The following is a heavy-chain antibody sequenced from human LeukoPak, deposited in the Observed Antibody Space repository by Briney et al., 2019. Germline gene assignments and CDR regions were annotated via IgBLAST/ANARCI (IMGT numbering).Heavy chain of an antibody. V-gene: IGHV4-34*01. D-gene: IGHD3-10*01. CDR1: GGSFSGYY. CDR2: INHSGST. J-gene: IGHJ3*02. CDR3: AKSNGYGLVDI. Sequence: SETLSLTCAVYGGSFSGYYWSWIRQPPGKGLEWIGEINHSGSTNYNPSLKSRVTISVGTSKNQFSLKLSSVTAADTAVYYCAKSNGYGLVDIWGQGTMVTVSS.